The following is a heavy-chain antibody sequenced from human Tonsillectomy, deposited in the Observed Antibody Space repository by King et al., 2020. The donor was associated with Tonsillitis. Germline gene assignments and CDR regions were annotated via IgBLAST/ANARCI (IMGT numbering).Heavy chain of an antibody. CDR2: IYPGDSDT. CDR1: GYSFTSYW. Sequence: HLVQSGAEVKKPGESLKISCKGSGYSFTSYWIGWVRQMPGKGLEWMGIIYPGDSDTRYSPSFQGQVTISADKSISTAYLQWSSLKASDTAMYYCARHPTSPYSSSWYSGDYWGQGTLVTVSS. J-gene: IGHJ4*02. D-gene: IGHD6-13*01. CDR3: ARHPTSPYSSSWYSGDY. V-gene: IGHV5-51*01.